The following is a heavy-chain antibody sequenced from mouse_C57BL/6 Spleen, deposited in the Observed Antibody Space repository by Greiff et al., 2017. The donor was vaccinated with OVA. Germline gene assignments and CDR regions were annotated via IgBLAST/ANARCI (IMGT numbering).Heavy chain of an antibody. V-gene: IGHV1-55*01. D-gene: IGHD1-1*01. CDR2: IYPGSGST. CDR3: ASTVVDAMDY. Sequence: QVQLQQPGAELVKPGASVKMSCKASGYTFTSYWMTWVKQRPGQGLEWIGDIYPGSGSTNYNEKFKGKATLTVDTSSSTAYMQLSSLTSEDSAVYYGASTVVDAMDYWGKGTSVTVSS. CDR1: GYTFTSYW. J-gene: IGHJ4*01.